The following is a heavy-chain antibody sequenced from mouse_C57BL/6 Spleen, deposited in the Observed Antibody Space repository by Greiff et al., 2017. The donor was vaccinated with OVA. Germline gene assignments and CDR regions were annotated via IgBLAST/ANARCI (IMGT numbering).Heavy chain of an antibody. D-gene: IGHD1-2*01. J-gene: IGHJ3*01. Sequence: EVKLVESGGGLVKPGGSLKLSCAASGFTFSDYGMHWVRQATEKGLEWVAYISSGSSTIYYADTVKGRFTISRDNAKNTLFLQMTSLRSEDTAMYYCARQITTAQAWFAYWGQGTLVTVSA. CDR1: GFTFSDYG. V-gene: IGHV5-17*01. CDR3: ARQITTAQAWFAY. CDR2: ISSGSSTI.